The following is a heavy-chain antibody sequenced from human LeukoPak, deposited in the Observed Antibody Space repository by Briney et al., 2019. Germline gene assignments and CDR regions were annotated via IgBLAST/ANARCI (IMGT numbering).Heavy chain of an antibody. J-gene: IGHJ6*03. Sequence: PGGSLRLSCAASGFTFSSYSMNWVRQAPGKGLEWVSSISSSSSYIYYADSVKGRFTISRDNAKNSLYLQMNSLRAEDTAVYYCARHHYVTLFYLASYYYYMDVWGKGTTVTISS. CDR2: ISSSSSYI. V-gene: IGHV3-21*01. CDR1: GFTFSSYS. CDR3: ARHHYVTLFYLASYYYYMDV. D-gene: IGHD3-16*01.